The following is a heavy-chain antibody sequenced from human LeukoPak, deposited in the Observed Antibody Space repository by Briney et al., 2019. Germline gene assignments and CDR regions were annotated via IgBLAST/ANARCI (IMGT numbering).Heavy chain of an antibody. CDR2: ISSSGSTI. CDR3: ARAEAYYYDSGIDY. Sequence: PGGSLRLSCAASGFTFSSYEMNWVRQAPGKGLEWVSYISSSGSTIYYADSVKGRFTISRDNAKNSLYLQMNSLRAEDTAVYYCARAEAYYYDSGIDYWGQGTLVTVSS. J-gene: IGHJ4*02. CDR1: GFTFSSYE. V-gene: IGHV3-48*03. D-gene: IGHD3-10*01.